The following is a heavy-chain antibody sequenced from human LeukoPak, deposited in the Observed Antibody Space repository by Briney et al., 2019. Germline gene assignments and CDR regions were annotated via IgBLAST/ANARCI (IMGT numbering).Heavy chain of an antibody. V-gene: IGHV3-48*02. CDR1: EFCFSRYS. CDR3: AGDHQQFGQFIL. D-gene: IGHD6-6*01. Sequence: PGGSLRLSCAASEFCFSRYSMNWVRQAPGKGLEWVSYITTGSTAIYYADSVRGRFTISRDNAKNSLYLQMNSLRDDATAVYYCAGDHQQFGQFILWGQGTLVTVSS. J-gene: IGHJ4*02. CDR2: ITTGSTAI.